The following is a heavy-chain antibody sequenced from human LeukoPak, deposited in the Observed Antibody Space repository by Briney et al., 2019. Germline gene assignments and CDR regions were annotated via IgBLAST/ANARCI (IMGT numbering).Heavy chain of an antibody. D-gene: IGHD3-3*01. J-gene: IGHJ4*02. V-gene: IGHV3-20*04. Sequence: GGSLRLSCAASGVTFDDYAMNWVRQAPGKGLEWVSGINWNGGSTYYRDSVKGRFTISRDNAKNSLYLQMNSLRAEDTALYYCARVKGSGYRNSIDYWGQGTLVTVSS. CDR3: ARVKGSGYRNSIDY. CDR1: GVTFDDYA. CDR2: INWNGGST.